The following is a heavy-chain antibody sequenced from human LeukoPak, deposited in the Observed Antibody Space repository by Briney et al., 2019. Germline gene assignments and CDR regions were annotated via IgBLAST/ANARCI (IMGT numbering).Heavy chain of an antibody. D-gene: IGHD3-9*01. CDR3: ARRADILTAYLPYYFDY. CDR2: INPNSGGT. CDR1: GYTFTGYY. Sequence: ASVKVSCKASGYTFTGYYMHWVRQAPGQGLEWMGWINPNSGGTNYAQKFQGRVTMTRDTSISTAYMELSRLRSDDTAVYYCARRADILTAYLPYYFDYWGPRTLVTASS. V-gene: IGHV1-2*02. J-gene: IGHJ4*02.